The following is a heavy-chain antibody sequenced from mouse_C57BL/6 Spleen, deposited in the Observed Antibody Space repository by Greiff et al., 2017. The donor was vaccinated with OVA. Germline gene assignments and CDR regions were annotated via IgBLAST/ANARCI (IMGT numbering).Heavy chain of an antibody. Sequence: QVTLKESGPELVKPGASVKISCKASGYAFSSSWMNWVKQRPGKGLEWIGRIYPGDGDTNYNGKFKGKATLTADKSSSTAYMQLSSLTSEDSAVYVCARSDYYGSRGYFDVWGTGTTVTVSS. V-gene: IGHV1-82*01. CDR1: GYAFSSSW. CDR3: ARSDYYGSRGYFDV. J-gene: IGHJ1*03. D-gene: IGHD1-1*01. CDR2: IYPGDGDT.